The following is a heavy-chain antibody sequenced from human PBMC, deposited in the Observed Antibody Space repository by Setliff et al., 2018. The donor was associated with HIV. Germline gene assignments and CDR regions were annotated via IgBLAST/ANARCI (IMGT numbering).Heavy chain of an antibody. D-gene: IGHD4-17*01. CDR2: INAGNDNT. CDR1: GYTFTNYA. CDR3: ARRVTTVTNGFDP. Sequence: GASVKVSCKASGYTFTNYAMHWVRQAPGQRLEWMGWINAGNDNTKYSHKFQGRFTISRDNARNILFLQMNSLRAEDSAVYYCARRVTTVTNGFDPWGQGTLVTVSS. J-gene: IGHJ5*02. V-gene: IGHV1-3*01.